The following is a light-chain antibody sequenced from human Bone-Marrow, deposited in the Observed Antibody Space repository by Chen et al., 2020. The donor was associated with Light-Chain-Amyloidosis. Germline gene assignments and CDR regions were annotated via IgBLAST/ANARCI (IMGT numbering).Light chain of an antibody. CDR2: EVT. CDR3: SSYAGGTKLV. Sequence: QSALTQPPSASGSPGQSVTISCTGTSSDVGGYHYVSWYQQHPGKAPKFMIYEVTKRPSGVPDRFSGSKSGNTASLTVSGLQAEDEADYYCSSYAGGTKLVFGTGTKVTVL. V-gene: IGLV2-8*01. J-gene: IGLJ1*01. CDR1: SSDVGGYHY.